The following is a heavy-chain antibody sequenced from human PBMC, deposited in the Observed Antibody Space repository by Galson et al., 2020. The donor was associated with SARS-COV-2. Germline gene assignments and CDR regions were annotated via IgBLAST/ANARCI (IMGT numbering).Heavy chain of an antibody. CDR2: ISSSGGNT. CDR1: GFTFSRYA. CDR3: AREALGESIDY. Sequence: TGGSLRLSCAASGFTFSRYAMHWVRQAPGKGLEYVSVISSSGGNTFYGDSVKGRFTISRDNSKNMLSLQMGSLRSEDMAVYYCAREALGESIDYWGQGAQVTVSS. D-gene: IGHD3-16*01. J-gene: IGHJ4*02. V-gene: IGHV3-64*02.